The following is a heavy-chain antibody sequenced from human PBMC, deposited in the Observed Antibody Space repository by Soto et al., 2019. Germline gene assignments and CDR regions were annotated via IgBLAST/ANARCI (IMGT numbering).Heavy chain of an antibody. J-gene: IGHJ4*02. Sequence: PSGTLSLTCTVSGDSISSSSYYWDWIRQPPGKGLEWIGSIYYSGSTYYNPSLKSRVTISVDTSKNQFSLKLSSVTAADTAVYYCARARSGDRRFDSWGQGALVTVSS. D-gene: IGHD2-21*02. CDR2: IYYSGST. CDR3: ARARSGDRRFDS. V-gene: IGHV4-39*01. CDR1: GDSISSSSYY.